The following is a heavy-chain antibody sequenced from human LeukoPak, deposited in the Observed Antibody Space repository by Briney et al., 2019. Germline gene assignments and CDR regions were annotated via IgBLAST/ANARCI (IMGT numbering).Heavy chain of an antibody. D-gene: IGHD5-18*01. CDR1: GFTFSSSA. V-gene: IGHV3-23*01. Sequence: GGSLRLSCAASGFTFSSSAMSWVRQTPGKGLEWVSSITGNGATTYYSDSVKGRFTISRDNSKNTLSLQMNSLRAEDTAVYFCAKERRRVDTAMVRSYYFENWGQGTLVTVSS. J-gene: IGHJ4*02. CDR2: ITGNGATT. CDR3: AKERRRVDTAMVRSYYFEN.